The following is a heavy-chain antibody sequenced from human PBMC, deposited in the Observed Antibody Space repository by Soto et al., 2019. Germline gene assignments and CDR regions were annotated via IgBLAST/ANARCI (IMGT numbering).Heavy chain of an antibody. Sequence: QVQLVQSGAEVKKPGSSVKVSCKASGGTFSSYAISWVRQAPGQGLEWMGGIIPIFGTANYAQKFQGRVTITADESTNTAYMELSSLGSEDTAVYYCARGNNGGSCYSCLWFDPWGQVTLVTVSS. J-gene: IGHJ5*02. CDR1: GGTFSSYA. V-gene: IGHV1-69*01. CDR2: IIPIFGTA. CDR3: ARGNNGGSCYSCLWFDP. D-gene: IGHD2-15*01.